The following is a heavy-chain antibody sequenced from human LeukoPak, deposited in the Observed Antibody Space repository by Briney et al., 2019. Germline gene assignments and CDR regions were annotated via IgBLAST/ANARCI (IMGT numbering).Heavy chain of an antibody. CDR1: GFTFSSYE. D-gene: IGHD2-15*01. Sequence: GGSLRLSCAASGFTFSSYEMNWVRQAPGKGLEWVSAISGSGGSTYYADSVKGRFTISRDNSKNTLYLQMNSLRAEDTAVYYCAKGDIGSEFDYWGQGTLVTVSS. J-gene: IGHJ4*02. CDR3: AKGDIGSEFDY. V-gene: IGHV3-23*01. CDR2: ISGSGGST.